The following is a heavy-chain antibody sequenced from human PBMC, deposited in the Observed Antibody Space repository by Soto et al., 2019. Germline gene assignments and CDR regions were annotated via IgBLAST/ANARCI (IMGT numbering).Heavy chain of an antibody. J-gene: IGHJ4*02. Sequence: EVQLLESGGGLVQPGGSLRLSCAASGFTFSSYAMSWVRQAPGKGLEWVSVISGSGGSTYYADSVKGRFIVSRDNSKNTLYLQMHSLRAEDTAVYYCARDSGYSGYAFDYWGQGTLVTVSS. CDR1: GFTFSSYA. V-gene: IGHV3-23*01. CDR2: ISGSGGST. D-gene: IGHD5-12*01. CDR3: ARDSGYSGYAFDY.